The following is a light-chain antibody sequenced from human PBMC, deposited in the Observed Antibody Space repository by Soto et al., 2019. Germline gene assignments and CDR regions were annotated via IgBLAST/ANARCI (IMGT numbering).Light chain of an antibody. Sequence: EIVMTQYPATLSVSPGERATLSCRASQSVSTNLAWYQQKPGQAPRLLIYGASTRTTDIPVRFSGSGSGTDFTLTISSLQSEDFAIYHCQQYHDWPRTFGQGTKVEIK. J-gene: IGKJ1*01. CDR2: GAS. V-gene: IGKV3-15*01. CDR1: QSVSTN. CDR3: QQYHDWPRT.